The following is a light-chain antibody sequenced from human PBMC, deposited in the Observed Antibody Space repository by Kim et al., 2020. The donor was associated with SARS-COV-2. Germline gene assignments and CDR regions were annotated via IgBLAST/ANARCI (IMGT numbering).Light chain of an antibody. CDR2: SAS. J-gene: IGKJ4*01. CDR3: QQYRSTPLT. V-gene: IGKV1-NL1*01. Sequence: ISNSLAWYQQEPGKAPKLLLSSASRLETGVPSRFSGSGSGTDYTLIISSLQPEDFASYYCQQYRSTPLTFGGGTKVDIK. CDR1: ISNS.